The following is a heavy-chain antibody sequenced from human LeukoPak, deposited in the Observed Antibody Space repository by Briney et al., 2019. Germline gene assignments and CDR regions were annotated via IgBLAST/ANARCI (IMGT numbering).Heavy chain of an antibody. CDR2: IWYDGSNK. V-gene: IGHV3-33*01. CDR1: GSTFSSYG. J-gene: IGHJ4*02. CDR3: ARDLRWPGYFDY. D-gene: IGHD5-24*01. Sequence: AGGSLRLSCAASGSTFSSYGMHWVRQAPGKGLEWVAVIWYDGSNKYYADSVKGRFTISRDNSKNTLYLQMNSLRAEDTAVYYCARDLRWPGYFDYWGQGTLVTVSS.